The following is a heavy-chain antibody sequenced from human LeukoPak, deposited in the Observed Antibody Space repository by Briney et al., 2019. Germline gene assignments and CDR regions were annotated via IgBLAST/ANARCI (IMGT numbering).Heavy chain of an antibody. CDR2: IQQDASEK. D-gene: IGHD6-13*01. CDR3: ARRGSSSWPNWFDP. J-gene: IGHJ5*02. V-gene: IGHV3-7*03. CDR1: GFTFSSYR. Sequence: QYGRSLRLSCAASGFTFSSYRMSWGRMAPGEGQELVANIQQDASEKYYVDSVKGRFTISRDNAKNTLYLQMNSLRAEDTAVYYCARRGSSSWPNWFDPWGQGTLVTVSS.